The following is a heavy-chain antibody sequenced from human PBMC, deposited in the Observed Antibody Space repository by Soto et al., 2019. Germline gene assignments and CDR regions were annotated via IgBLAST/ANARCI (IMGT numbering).Heavy chain of an antibody. CDR2: VYYSGTI. CDR1: GGSVSSYF. CDR3: ARDALPSTIRAFAI. Sequence: QVQLQESGPGLVEPSETLSLTCTVSGGSVSSYFWNWIRQPPGKGLEWIGSVYYSGTINYNPSLKSRLTISLGRSRSQFSLRLSSVTAADTAVYYCARDALPSTIRAFAIWGQGTMVAVSS. D-gene: IGHD1-1*01. J-gene: IGHJ3*02. V-gene: IGHV4-59*02.